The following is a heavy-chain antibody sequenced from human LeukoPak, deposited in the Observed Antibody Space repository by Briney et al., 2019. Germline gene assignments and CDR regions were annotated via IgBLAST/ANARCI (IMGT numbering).Heavy chain of an antibody. CDR1: SYSISSGYY. V-gene: IGHV4-59*01. Sequence: SETLSLTCTVSSYSISSGYYWSWIRQSPGKGLESIGFIYYTGSTNYNPSLRSRVTISVDTSKNQFSLRLSSVTAADTAVYYCARFSNYYDSSVHYLDHWGQGTLVSVSS. J-gene: IGHJ4*02. CDR3: ARFSNYYDSSVHYLDH. CDR2: IYYTGST. D-gene: IGHD3-22*01.